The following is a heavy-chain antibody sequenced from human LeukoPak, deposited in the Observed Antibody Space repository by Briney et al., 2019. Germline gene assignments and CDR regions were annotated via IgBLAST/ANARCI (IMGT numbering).Heavy chain of an antibody. CDR1: NGSINTYY. Sequence: SETLSLTCTVSNGSINTYYWSWIRQPPGKGLEWIGYIYYSGSTNYNPSLTSRVTISVDTSKNQFSLKLSSVTAADTAVYYCARGRYQLSPWGQGTLVAVSS. J-gene: IGHJ5*02. CDR2: IYYSGST. D-gene: IGHD2-2*01. CDR3: ARGRYQLSP. V-gene: IGHV4-59*01.